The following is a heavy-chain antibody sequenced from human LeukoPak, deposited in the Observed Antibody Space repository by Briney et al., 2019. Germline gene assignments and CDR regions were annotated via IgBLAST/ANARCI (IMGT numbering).Heavy chain of an antibody. CDR2: IYPGDSET. CDR3: ARLTRYRDSGDYYFGVDF. Sequence: GESLKISCKGSGFVFTDFWIGWVRQMPGQGLEWMGIIYPGDSETTYGPSFQGLFIISADKSRNTAYLQWSSLMASDIAVYYCARLTRYRDSGDYYFGVDFWGQGTTVTVSS. V-gene: IGHV5-51*01. CDR1: GFVFTDFW. J-gene: IGHJ6*02. D-gene: IGHD5-12*01.